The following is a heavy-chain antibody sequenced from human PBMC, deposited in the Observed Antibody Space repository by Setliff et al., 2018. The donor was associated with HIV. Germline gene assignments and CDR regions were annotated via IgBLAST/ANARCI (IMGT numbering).Heavy chain of an antibody. CDR2: INPNSGGT. V-gene: IGHV1-2*02. Sequence: GASVKVSCKASGYTFTGYYIHWVRQAPGQGLEWMGWINPNSGGTNYAQKFQGRLTMTRDTSISTAYMELSRLTSDDTAVCYCARDTSATIRPLFDFWGQGTLVTVSS. CDR3: ARDTSATIRPLFDF. D-gene: IGHD5-12*01. J-gene: IGHJ4*02. CDR1: GYTFTGYY.